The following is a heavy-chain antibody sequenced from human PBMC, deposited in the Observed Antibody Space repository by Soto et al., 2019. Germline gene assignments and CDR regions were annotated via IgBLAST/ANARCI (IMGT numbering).Heavy chain of an antibody. CDR3: ARQKVTMVRGVIITSLGPDY. V-gene: IGHV5-51*01. CDR1: GYSFTSYW. D-gene: IGHD3-10*01. J-gene: IGHJ4*02. Sequence: GESLKISCKGSGYSFTSYWIGWVRQMPGKGLEWMGIIYPGDSDTRYSPSFQGQVTISVDKSISTAYLQWSSLKASDTAMYYWARQKVTMVRGVIITSLGPDYWGQGTLVTVSS. CDR2: IYPGDSDT.